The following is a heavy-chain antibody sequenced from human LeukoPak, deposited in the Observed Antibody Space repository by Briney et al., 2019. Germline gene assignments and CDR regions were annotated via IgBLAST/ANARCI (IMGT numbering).Heavy chain of an antibody. CDR2: ISCDGSNK. CDR3: ARDRSPDSSDAFDI. Sequence: GGSLRLSCAASGFTFSTYAMHWVRQAPGKGLEWVAVISCDGSNKYYADSVKGRFTISRDNAKNSLYLQMNSLRAEDTAVYYCARDRSPDSSDAFDIWGQGTMVTVSS. J-gene: IGHJ3*02. V-gene: IGHV3-30-3*01. CDR1: GFTFSTYA. D-gene: IGHD6-13*01.